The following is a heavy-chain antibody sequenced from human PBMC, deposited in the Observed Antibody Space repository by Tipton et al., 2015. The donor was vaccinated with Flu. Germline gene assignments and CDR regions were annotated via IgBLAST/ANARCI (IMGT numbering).Heavy chain of an antibody. CDR2: IKQDGNEK. V-gene: IGHV3-7*01. J-gene: IGHJ4*02. Sequence: SLRLSCAASEFTFSSYWMHWVRQAPGKGLEWVANIKQDGNEKYYVDSVKDRFTISRDNAKNSLYLQMNSLRAEDTAVYYCARAVGSSSSYWGQGTLVTVSS. CDR1: EFTFSSYW. D-gene: IGHD6-6*01. CDR3: ARAVGSSSSY.